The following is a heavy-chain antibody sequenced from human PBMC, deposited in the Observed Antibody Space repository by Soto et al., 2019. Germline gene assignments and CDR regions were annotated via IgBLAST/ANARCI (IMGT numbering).Heavy chain of an antibody. V-gene: IGHV4-59*08. Sequence: SETLSLTCTVSGGSISSYYWSWIRQPPGKGLEWIGYIYYSGSTNYNPSLKSRVTISVDTSKNQFSLKLSSVTAADTAVYYCARNYCSGGSCYYYYFDYWGQGTLVTVSS. CDR1: GGSISSYY. CDR3: ARNYCSGGSCYYYYFDY. CDR2: IYYSGST. J-gene: IGHJ4*02. D-gene: IGHD2-15*01.